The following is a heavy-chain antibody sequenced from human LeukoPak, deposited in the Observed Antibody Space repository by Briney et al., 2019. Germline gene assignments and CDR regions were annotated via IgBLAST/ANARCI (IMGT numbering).Heavy chain of an antibody. J-gene: IGHJ5*02. CDR1: GFTFSNYG. CDR2: IRYDGSNK. CDR3: AKGLVRGNNWFDP. D-gene: IGHD3-10*01. V-gene: IGHV3-30*02. Sequence: PGGSLRLSCAASGFTFSNYGMHWVRQAPGKGLEWVAFIRYDGSNKYYADSVKGRFTISRDNSKNTLYLQMNSLRAEDTAVYYCAKGLVRGNNWFDPWGQGTLVTVSS.